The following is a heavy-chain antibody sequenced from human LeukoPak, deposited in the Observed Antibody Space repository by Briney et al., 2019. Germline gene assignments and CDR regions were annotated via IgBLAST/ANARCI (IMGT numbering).Heavy chain of an antibody. D-gene: IGHD6-19*01. J-gene: IGHJ6*03. CDR1: GGSISSYY. CDR2: IYYSGST. CDR3: ARVAYSSGWYPNYYYYYMDV. Sequence: SETLSLTCTVSGGSISSYYWSWIRQPPGKGLEWIGSIYYSGSTYYNPSLKSRVTISVDTSKNQFSLKLSSVTAADTAVYYCARVAYSSGWYPNYYYYYMDVWGKGTTVTVSS. V-gene: IGHV4-59*12.